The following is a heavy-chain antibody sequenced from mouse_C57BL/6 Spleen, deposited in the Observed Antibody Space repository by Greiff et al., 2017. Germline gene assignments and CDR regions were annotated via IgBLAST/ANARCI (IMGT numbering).Heavy chain of an antibody. Sequence: VQLQQPGAELVKPGASVKLSCKASGYTFNSYWMNWVKQRPGQGLEWIGMIHPNSGSTNYNEKLKSKATLTVDKSSSTAYMQLSSLTSEDSAVYYCAIYYGSEGHYFDYWGQGTTLTVSS. V-gene: IGHV1-64*01. CDR2: IHPNSGST. D-gene: IGHD1-1*01. CDR3: AIYYGSEGHYFDY. CDR1: GYTFNSYW. J-gene: IGHJ2*01.